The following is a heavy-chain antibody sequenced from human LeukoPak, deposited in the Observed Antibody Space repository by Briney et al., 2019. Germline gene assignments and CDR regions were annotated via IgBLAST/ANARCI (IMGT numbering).Heavy chain of an antibody. CDR2: ISSGSISI. CDR3: ARDWGSSGYSGLVLD. J-gene: IGHJ4*02. V-gene: IGHV3-48*01. Sequence: PGGSLRLSCAASGFTFNSYSMYWVRQAPGKGLEWVSYISSGSISIYYADSVKGRFTISRDNAKNSLFLQMNSLRAEDTAVYYCARDWGSSGYSGLVLDWGQGTLVTVPS. D-gene: IGHD3-22*01. CDR1: GFTFNSYS.